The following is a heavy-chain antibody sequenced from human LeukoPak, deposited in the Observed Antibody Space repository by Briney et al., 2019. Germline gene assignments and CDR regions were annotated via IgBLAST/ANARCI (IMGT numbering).Heavy chain of an antibody. CDR3: ARVNVSTWLLNAFDI. D-gene: IGHD2-15*01. V-gene: IGHV4-38-2*01. J-gene: IGHJ3*02. CDR2: IYYSGST. Sequence: SETLSLTCAVSGYPITSSYYWGWIRQSPEKGLEWIGYIYYSGSTYYNPSLKSRVTISVDTSKNQFSLKLSSVTAADTAVYYCARVNVSTWLLNAFDIWGQGTMVTVSS. CDR1: GYPITSSYY.